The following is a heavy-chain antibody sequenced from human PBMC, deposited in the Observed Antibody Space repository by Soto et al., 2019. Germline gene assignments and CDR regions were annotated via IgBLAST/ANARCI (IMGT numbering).Heavy chain of an antibody. CDR3: ARDPMTTVSRDYEVYDT. V-gene: IGHV3-21*01. D-gene: IGHD4-17*01. CDR1: GFAFKNYS. CDR2: ISSGSRFI. J-gene: IGHJ5*02. Sequence: PGGSLRLSCATSGFAFKNYSMNWVRQAPGKGLDWVSSISSGSRFIYYADSVKGRFTVSRDNAKNSMYLQLNSLRAEDTGVYYCARDPMTTVSRDYEVYDTWGQGTLVTVSS.